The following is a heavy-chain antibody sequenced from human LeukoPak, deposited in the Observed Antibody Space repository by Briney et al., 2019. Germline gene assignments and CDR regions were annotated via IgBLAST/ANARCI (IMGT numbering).Heavy chain of an antibody. Sequence: SETLSLTCTVSGGSISSGGYYWSWIRQHPGKGLEWIGYIYYSGSTYYNPSLKSRVTISVDTSKNQFSLKLSSVTAADTAVYYCARDKAQSDAFDIWGQGTMVTVSS. CDR3: ARDKAQSDAFDI. V-gene: IGHV4-31*03. CDR1: GGSISSGGYY. CDR2: IYYSGST. J-gene: IGHJ3*02.